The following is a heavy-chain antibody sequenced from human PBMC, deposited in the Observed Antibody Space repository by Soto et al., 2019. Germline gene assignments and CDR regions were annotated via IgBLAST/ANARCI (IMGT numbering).Heavy chain of an antibody. D-gene: IGHD3-10*01. V-gene: IGHV3-53*01. J-gene: IGHJ4*02. CDR3: ARDHYYGSAAHFDY. CDR2: IYSGGST. Sequence: PGGSLRLSCAASGFTVSSNYMSWVRQAPGKGLEWVSVIYSGGSTYYADSVKGRFTISRDNSKNTLYLQMNSMRAEDTAVYYCARDHYYGSAAHFDYWGQGTLVTVSS. CDR1: GFTVSSNY.